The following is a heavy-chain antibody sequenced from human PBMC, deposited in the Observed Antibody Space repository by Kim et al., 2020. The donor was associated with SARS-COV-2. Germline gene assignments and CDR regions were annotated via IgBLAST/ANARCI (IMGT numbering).Heavy chain of an antibody. J-gene: IGHJ6*02. CDR3: ARDGRGYSGYGAYYYYGMDV. CDR1: GGSISSGSYY. V-gene: IGHV4-61*02. CDR2: IYTSGST. Sequence: SETLSLTCTVSGGSISSGSYYWSWIRQPAGKGLEWIGRIYTSGSTNYNPSLKSRVTISVDTSKNQFSLKLSSVTAADTAVYYCARDGRGYSGYGAYYYYGMDVWGQGTTVTVSS. D-gene: IGHD5-12*01.